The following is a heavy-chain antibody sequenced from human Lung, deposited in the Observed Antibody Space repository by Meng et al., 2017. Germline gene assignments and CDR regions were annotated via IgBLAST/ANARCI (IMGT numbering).Heavy chain of an antibody. V-gene: IGHV1-3*04. J-gene: IGHJ5*01. CDR2: ITTGNGAA. CDR1: GYHLTSYR. D-gene: IGHD1-26*01. Sequence: QFLLVQSGADVTTPGASVEGSSEAPGYHLTSYRISWVHQAPGQRPEWMRWITTGNGAAKYSQKFPGRVTMTRDTSASTAYMELSRLTSEYATTHYCVSHPREVPSWGHGPLVTVSS. CDR3: VSHPREVPS.